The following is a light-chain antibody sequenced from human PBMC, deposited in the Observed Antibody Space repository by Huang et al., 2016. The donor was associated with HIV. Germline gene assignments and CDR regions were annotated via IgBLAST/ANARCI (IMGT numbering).Light chain of an antibody. J-gene: IGKJ3*01. CDR2: GAS. CDR1: QSVSTN. V-gene: IGKV3-15*01. Sequence: EIVMTQSPATLSVSPGERATLSCRASQSVSTNLAWFQREPGQAPRLLIFGASTRATGIPARFSDSGSGTEFSLTISSLQSEDFAVYYCQQYNNWPITFGPGTKVDVK. CDR3: QQYNNWPIT.